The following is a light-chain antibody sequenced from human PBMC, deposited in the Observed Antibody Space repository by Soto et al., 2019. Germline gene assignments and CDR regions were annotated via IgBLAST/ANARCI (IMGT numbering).Light chain of an antibody. J-gene: IGKJ1*01. CDR3: QQYNNWPPWT. CDR1: QSVSSN. CDR2: GAS. V-gene: IGKV3-15*01. Sequence: EIVVTQSPATVSVSPXXXXXXSCXXSQSVSSNLAWYQQKPGQAPRLLIYGASTRATGIPARFSGSGSGTEFTLTISSLQSEDFAVYYCQQYNNWPPWTFGQGTKVDIK.